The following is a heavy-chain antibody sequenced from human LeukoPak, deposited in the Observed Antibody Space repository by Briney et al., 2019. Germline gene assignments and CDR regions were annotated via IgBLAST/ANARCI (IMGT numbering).Heavy chain of an antibody. V-gene: IGHV3-30*02. CDR2: IQSDGSKK. CDR3: AKDRLTVTSFDY. J-gene: IGHJ4*02. Sequence: GGSLRLSCAASGFTFSSYGMHWVRQAPGKGLEWVAFIQSDGSKKYYADSVKGRFTISRDNSKNTLYLQMNSLRADDTAVYYCAKDRLTVTSFDYWGQGTLVTVSS. CDR1: GFTFSSYG. D-gene: IGHD4-17*01.